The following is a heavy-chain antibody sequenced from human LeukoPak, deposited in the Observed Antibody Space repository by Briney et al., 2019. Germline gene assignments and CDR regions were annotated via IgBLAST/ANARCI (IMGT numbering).Heavy chain of an antibody. CDR2: IHYSGST. D-gene: IGHD3-3*02. V-gene: IGHV4-59*01. CDR3: ARGGIRQTFDN. J-gene: IGHJ4*02. Sequence: SETLSLTCTVSGGSIITYYWNWIRQPPGKGLEWIGYIHYSGSTNYNPSLKSRVTISVDTSKNQFSLNLTSVTAADTAVYYCARGGIRQTFDNWGQGTLVTVSS. CDR1: GGSIITYY.